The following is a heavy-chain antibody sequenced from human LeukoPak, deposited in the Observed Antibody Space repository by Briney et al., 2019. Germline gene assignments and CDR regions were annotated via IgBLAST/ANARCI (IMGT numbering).Heavy chain of an antibody. CDR1: GGSFSGYY. Sequence: PSETLSLTCAVYGGSFSGYYWGWIRQPPGKGLGWIGRIYYSGSTYYNPSLKSRVTISVDTSKNQFSLKLSSVTAADTAVYYCARANTNHEAFDYWGQGTLVTVSS. D-gene: IGHD1-1*01. CDR3: ARANTNHEAFDY. V-gene: IGHV4-34*01. J-gene: IGHJ4*02. CDR2: IYYSGST.